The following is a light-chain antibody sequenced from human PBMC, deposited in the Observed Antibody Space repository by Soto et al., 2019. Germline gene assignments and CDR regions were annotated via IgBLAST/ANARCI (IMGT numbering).Light chain of an antibody. J-gene: IGLJ2*01. CDR3: ASWDDSLNNVL. Sequence: QSVLTQPPSLSGTPGQRVTISCSGSDSNIGGNVVSWYQQLPGAAPKLLLFSNYQRPSGVPDRFSGSKSGTSASLAISGXXXXXXXXYXCASWDDSLNNVLFGGGTKLTVL. V-gene: IGLV1-44*01. CDR2: SNY. CDR1: DSNIGGNV.